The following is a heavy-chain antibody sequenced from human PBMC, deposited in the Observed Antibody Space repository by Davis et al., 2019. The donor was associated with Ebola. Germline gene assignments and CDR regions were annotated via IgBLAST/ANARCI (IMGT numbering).Heavy chain of an antibody. V-gene: IGHV4-59*01. D-gene: IGHD2-15*01. CDR3: ARGGLGYCAGGSCFLDAFDI. Sequence: PSETLSLTCTVSGASISSYFWSWIRQPPGKGLEWIGYIHYSGGTNYNPSLKSRVTILDDTSKSHFSLKLNSVTAADTAVYYCARGGLGYCAGGSCFLDAFDIWGQGIMVTVSS. CDR1: GASISSYF. CDR2: IHYSGGT. J-gene: IGHJ3*02.